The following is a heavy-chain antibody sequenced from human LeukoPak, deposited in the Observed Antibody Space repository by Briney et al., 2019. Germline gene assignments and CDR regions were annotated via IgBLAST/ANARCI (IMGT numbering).Heavy chain of an antibody. Sequence: PGGSLRLSCAASGFTFSSYGMHWVRQAPGKGLEWVAVISSDGSKKYQADSVTGRFTISRDNSKNTLYLQMNRLRGEDTAVNYCARVRQQLLFYYYGMDVWGQGTTVTVSS. CDR3: ARVRQQLLFYYYGMDV. D-gene: IGHD6-13*01. V-gene: IGHV3-30*03. CDR1: GFTFSSYG. CDR2: ISSDGSKK. J-gene: IGHJ6*02.